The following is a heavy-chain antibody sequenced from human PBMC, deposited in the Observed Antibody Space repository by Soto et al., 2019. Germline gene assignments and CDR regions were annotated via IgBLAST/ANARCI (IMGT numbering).Heavy chain of an antibody. D-gene: IGHD3-3*01. CDR2: IHYSRAT. V-gene: IGHV4-31*03. Sequence: HVQLQESGPRRVRPSETLSLTCNVSGDPINSGGFYWSWVRQPPGNALEWIANIHYSRATYYNLSLKSRVTISMDTSENQFSLRLTSATAADTAVYYCGRYYDFWSYGMDVWGQGITVTVSS. J-gene: IGHJ6*02. CDR1: GDPINSGGFY. CDR3: GRYYDFWSYGMDV.